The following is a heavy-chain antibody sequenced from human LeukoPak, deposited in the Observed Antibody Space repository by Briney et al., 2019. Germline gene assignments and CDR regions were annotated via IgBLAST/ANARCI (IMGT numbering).Heavy chain of an antibody. CDR3: ARRRLAVAERGWFDP. V-gene: IGHV4-34*01. Sequence: PSETLSLTCAVYGGSFTGYYWSWIRQPPGKGLEWIGEINPSGSTNYNPSLKSRVTISVDTSQNQFSLKLSSVTAADTAVYYCARRRLAVAERGWFDPWGQGTLVTVST. J-gene: IGHJ5*02. CDR2: INPSGST. D-gene: IGHD6-19*01. CDR1: GGSFTGYY.